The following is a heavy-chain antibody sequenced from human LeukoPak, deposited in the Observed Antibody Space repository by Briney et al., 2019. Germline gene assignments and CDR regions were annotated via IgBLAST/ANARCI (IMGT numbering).Heavy chain of an antibody. CDR3: ARQIAVAGEIDY. J-gene: IGHJ4*02. CDR2: MNPNSGET. V-gene: IGHV1-8*02. Sequence: ASVKVSCKASGYTFTSYDINWVRQATGQGLEWLGYMNPNSGETGYAQKFQGRVTMTSDTSISTAYMELSSLRAEDTAVYYCARQIAVAGEIDYWGQGTLVTVSS. D-gene: IGHD6-19*01. CDR1: GYTFTSYD.